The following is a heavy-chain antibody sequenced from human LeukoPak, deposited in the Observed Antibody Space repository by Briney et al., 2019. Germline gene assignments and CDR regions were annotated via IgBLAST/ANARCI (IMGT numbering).Heavy chain of an antibody. J-gene: IGHJ6*02. Sequence: VASVKVSCKASGYTFTSYYMYWVRQAPGQGLEWMGRINPNSGGTNYAQKFQGRVTMTRDTSISTAYMELSRLRSDDTAVYYCAREKVRQSGMDVWGQGTTVTVSS. CDR1: GYTFTSYY. CDR3: AREKVRQSGMDV. V-gene: IGHV1-2*06. CDR2: INPNSGGT. D-gene: IGHD2-2*01.